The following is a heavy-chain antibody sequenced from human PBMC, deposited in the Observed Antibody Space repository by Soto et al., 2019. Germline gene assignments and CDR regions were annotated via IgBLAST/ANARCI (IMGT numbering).Heavy chain of an antibody. CDR2: IYYRGSR. J-gene: IGHJ4*02. Sequence: PSETRSLTCTVSGGSISSYYWGWIGQRPGKGLEGIGYIYYRGSRNYNASLKRRVTISVDTSKNQFSGELSSVTAGDGGVYYCAIHVHKWLTQYDCRGPGSLVTGSS. V-gene: IGHV4-59*08. CDR3: AIHVHKWLTQYDC. D-gene: IGHD6-19*01. CDR1: GGSISSYY.